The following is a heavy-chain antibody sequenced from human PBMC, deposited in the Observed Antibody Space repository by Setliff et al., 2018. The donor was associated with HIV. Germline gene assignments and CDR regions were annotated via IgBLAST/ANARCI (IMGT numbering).Heavy chain of an antibody. CDR2: IHDSGRT. Sequence: SETLSLTCGVSGYSLTSGYYWGWIRQPPGKGLEWIGSIHDSGRTYYNPPLKSRVTISVDTSKNQFSLKLSSVTAADTAVYYCARDQSDWFYWGQGTLVTVSS. CDR3: ARDQSDWFY. CDR1: GYSLTSGYY. V-gene: IGHV4-38-2*02. J-gene: IGHJ4*02. D-gene: IGHD3-3*01.